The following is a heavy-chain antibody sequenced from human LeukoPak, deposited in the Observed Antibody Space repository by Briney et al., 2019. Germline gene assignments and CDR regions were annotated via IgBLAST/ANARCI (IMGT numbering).Heavy chain of an antibody. D-gene: IGHD2-8*01. Sequence: PSETLSLTCTVSGGSISSYYWSWIRQPAGKGVEGIGRIYTSGSTNYNPSLKTPVTMSVDTSKNQFSLKLSSVTAADTAVYYCARTIGLMVYAGMLDWFDHWGQGTLVTVSS. CDR2: IYTSGST. J-gene: IGHJ5*02. V-gene: IGHV4-4*07. CDR3: ARTIGLMVYAGMLDWFDH. CDR1: GGSISSYY.